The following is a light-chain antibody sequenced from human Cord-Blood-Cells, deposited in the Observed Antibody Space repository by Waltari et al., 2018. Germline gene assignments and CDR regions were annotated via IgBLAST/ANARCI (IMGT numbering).Light chain of an antibody. CDR1: QSISSY. Sequence: DIQMTQSPSSLSASVGDRVTITCRASQSISSYLNWYQQKPGKAPKLLIYAASSLQSGVPSRFSGSGSGTDFTLTISSLQPEDFPTYYCQQSYSTPCSFGQGTKLEIK. J-gene: IGKJ2*04. CDR3: QQSYSTPCS. V-gene: IGKV1-39*01. CDR2: AAS.